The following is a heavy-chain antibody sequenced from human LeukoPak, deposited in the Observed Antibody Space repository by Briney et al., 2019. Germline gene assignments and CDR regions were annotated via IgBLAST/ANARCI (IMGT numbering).Heavy chain of an antibody. D-gene: IGHD1-26*01. V-gene: IGHV1-2*02. CDR2: INPNSGGT. CDR1: GYXFTGYY. Sequence: ASVKVSCKASGYXFTGYYIHWVRQAPGQGLEWMGWINPNSGGTNYAQKFQGRVTMTRDTSISTAYMELSRLRSDDTAVYYCATDLLGATKGYWGQGTLVTVPS. CDR3: ATDLLGATKGY. J-gene: IGHJ4*02.